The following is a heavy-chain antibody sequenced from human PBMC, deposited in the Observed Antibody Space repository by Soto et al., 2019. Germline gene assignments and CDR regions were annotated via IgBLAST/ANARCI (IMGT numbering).Heavy chain of an antibody. J-gene: IGHJ4*01. V-gene: IGHV1-18*01. CDR1: GYTFTNYC. Sequence: ASVKVSCKASGYTFTNYCISWVRQAPGQGLEWMGWISTYNGNTNYAQKLQGRVTMTTDTSTSTAYMELRSLRSDDTAVYYCAKKRSPGGSGPNYFDYWGQGTLVTVSS. CDR2: ISTYNGNT. CDR3: AKKRSPGGSGPNYFDY. D-gene: IGHD6-19*01.